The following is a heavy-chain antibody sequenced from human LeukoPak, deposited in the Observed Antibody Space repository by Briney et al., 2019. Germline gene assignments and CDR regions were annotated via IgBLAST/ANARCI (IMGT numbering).Heavy chain of an antibody. CDR1: GDSVSNNSAA. CDR2: TYYRSKWYN. Sequence: SQTLSLTCAISGDSVSNNSAAWNWIRQSPSRGLEWLGRTYYRSKWYNDYAVSVKSRITINPDTSKNQFSLQVNSVTPEDTAVYYCARAPTPIIAVAGSFDYWGREPWSPSPQ. D-gene: IGHD6-19*01. V-gene: IGHV6-1*01. J-gene: IGHJ4*02. CDR3: ARAPTPIIAVAGSFDY.